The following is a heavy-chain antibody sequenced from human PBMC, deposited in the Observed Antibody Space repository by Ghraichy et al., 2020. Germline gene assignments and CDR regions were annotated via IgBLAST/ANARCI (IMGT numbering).Heavy chain of an antibody. Sequence: SETLSLTCTVSGGSISSGGYYWSWLRQHPGKGLEWIGYIYYSGNTYYNPSLKSRVTISVDTSKKQFSLKLRSVIAADTAVYYCARATTILGEFDYWGQGTLVTVSS. CDR3: ARATTILGEFDY. V-gene: IGHV4-31*03. CDR1: GGSISSGGYY. CDR2: IYYSGNT. D-gene: IGHD3-16*01. J-gene: IGHJ4*02.